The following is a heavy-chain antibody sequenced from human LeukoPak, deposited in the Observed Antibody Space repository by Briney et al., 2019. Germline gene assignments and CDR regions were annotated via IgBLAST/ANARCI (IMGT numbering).Heavy chain of an antibody. CDR2: IKQDGSEK. CDR1: GFTFSSYW. D-gene: IGHD2-2*01. Sequence: GGSLRLSCAAPGFTFSSYWMSWVRQAPGKGLEWVANIKQDGSEKYYVDSVKGRFTISRDNAKNSLYLQMNRLRAEDTAVYYCARDGLVVVPAAILVYYGMDVWGQGTTVTVSS. CDR3: ARDGLVVVPAAILVYYGMDV. J-gene: IGHJ6*02. V-gene: IGHV3-7*01.